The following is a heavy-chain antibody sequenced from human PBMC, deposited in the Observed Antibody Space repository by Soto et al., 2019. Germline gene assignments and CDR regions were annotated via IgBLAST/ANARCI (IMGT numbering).Heavy chain of an antibody. J-gene: IGHJ6*02. CDR2: IKSKTDGGTT. CDR1: GFTFSNAW. V-gene: IGHV3-15*07. D-gene: IGHD3-3*01. CDR3: TTEAYDFWSGYPPDTYYYYGMDV. Sequence: GGSLRLSCAASGFTFSNAWMNWVRQAPGKGLEWVGRIKSKTDGGTTDYAAPVKGRFTISRDDSKNTLYLQMNSLKTEDTAVYYCTTEAYDFWSGYPPDTYYYYGMDVWGQGTTVTVSS.